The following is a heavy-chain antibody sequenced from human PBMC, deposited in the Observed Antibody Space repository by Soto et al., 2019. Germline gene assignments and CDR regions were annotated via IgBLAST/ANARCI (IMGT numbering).Heavy chain of an antibody. V-gene: IGHV3-74*03. J-gene: IGHJ3*01. CDR2: IHSDGSST. D-gene: IGHD1-26*01. Sequence: EVQLVESGGGLVQPGESLRLSCAASGFTFSYYWMHWVRQAPGKGLVWVSRIHSDGSSTTYADSVKDRVTISRDNARNTLYLHMNSRRAEDTAVYYCARGDRGAFDLWGQGTVLTFSS. CDR3: ARGDRGAFDL. CDR1: GFTFSYYW.